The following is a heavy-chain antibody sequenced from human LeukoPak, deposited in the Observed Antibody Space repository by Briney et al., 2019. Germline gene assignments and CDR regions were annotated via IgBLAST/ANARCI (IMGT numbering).Heavy chain of an antibody. Sequence: GGSLRLSCAASGFTFSSYSMNWVRQAPGKGLEWVSYISSSSSTIYYADSVKGRFTISRDNAKNSLYLQMNSLRAEDTAVYYCARGYGGNVQDAFDIWGQGTMVTVSS. CDR2: ISSSSSTI. CDR3: ARGYGGNVQDAFDI. V-gene: IGHV3-48*04. J-gene: IGHJ3*02. D-gene: IGHD4-23*01. CDR1: GFTFSSYS.